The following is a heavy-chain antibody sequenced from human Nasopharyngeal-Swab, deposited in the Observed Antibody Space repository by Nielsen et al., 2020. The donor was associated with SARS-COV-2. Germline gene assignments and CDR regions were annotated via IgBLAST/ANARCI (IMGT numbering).Heavy chain of an antibody. Sequence: ASVKVSCKASGYTFTGYYMHWVRQAPGQGLEWMGRINPNSGGTNYAQKFQGRVTMTRDTSISTAYMELSRLRSYDTAVYYCARDPTSVAGTGDYYYGMDVWGQGTTVTVSS. CDR3: ARDPTSVAGTGDYYYGMDV. V-gene: IGHV1-2*06. J-gene: IGHJ6*02. CDR2: INPNSGGT. CDR1: GYTFTGYY. D-gene: IGHD6-19*01.